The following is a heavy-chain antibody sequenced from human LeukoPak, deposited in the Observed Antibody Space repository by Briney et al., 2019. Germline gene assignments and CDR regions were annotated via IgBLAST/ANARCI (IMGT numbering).Heavy chain of an antibody. D-gene: IGHD3-10*01. CDR1: GGSLSGYY. V-gene: IGHV4-34*01. CDR3: ARGPSGYYMDV. Sequence: SETLSLTCAVYGGSLSGYYWSWIRQPPGKGLESIGEINHSGSTNYNPSLKSRVTISVDTSKNQFSLKLSSVTAADTAVYYCARGPSGYYMDVWGKGTTVTVSS. CDR2: INHSGST. J-gene: IGHJ6*03.